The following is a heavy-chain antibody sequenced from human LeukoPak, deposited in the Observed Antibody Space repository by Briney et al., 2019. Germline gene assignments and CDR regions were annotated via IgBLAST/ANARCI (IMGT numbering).Heavy chain of an antibody. Sequence: PSETLSLTCTVSGGSISSYYWSWIRQPPGKGLEWIGYIYYSGSTSYNPSLKSRVTISVDTSKNQFSLKLSSVTAADTAVYYCAGLGYCSSTSCYDFDYWGPGTLVTVSS. J-gene: IGHJ4*02. CDR2: IYYSGST. D-gene: IGHD2-2*01. CDR3: AGLGYCSSTSCYDFDY. V-gene: IGHV4-59*12. CDR1: GGSISSYY.